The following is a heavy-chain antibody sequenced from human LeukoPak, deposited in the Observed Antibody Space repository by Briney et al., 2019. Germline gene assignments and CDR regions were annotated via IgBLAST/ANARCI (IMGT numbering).Heavy chain of an antibody. V-gene: IGHV4-34*01. CDR1: GGSFSGYY. Sequence: SETLSLTCAVYGGSFSGYYWSWIRQPPGKGLEWIGEINHSGSTNYNPSLKSRVTIPVDTSKNQFSLKLSSVTAADTAVYYCARDVWFGGYYMDVWGKGTTVTVSS. CDR2: INHSGST. CDR3: ARDVWFGGYYMDV. J-gene: IGHJ6*03. D-gene: IGHD3-10*01.